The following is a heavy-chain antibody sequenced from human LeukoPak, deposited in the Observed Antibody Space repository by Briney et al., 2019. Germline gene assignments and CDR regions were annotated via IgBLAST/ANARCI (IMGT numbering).Heavy chain of an antibody. V-gene: IGHV4-61*02. CDR2: IYTSGST. CDR3: ARGDYPQMDV. CDR1: GGSISSGSYY. Sequence: SETLSLTCTVSGGSISSGSYYWSWIRQPAGKGLEWIGRIYTSGSTNYNPSLKSRVTISVDTSKNQFSLKLSSVTAADTAVYYCARGDYPQMDVWGKGTTVTVSS. J-gene: IGHJ6*04. D-gene: IGHD4-11*01.